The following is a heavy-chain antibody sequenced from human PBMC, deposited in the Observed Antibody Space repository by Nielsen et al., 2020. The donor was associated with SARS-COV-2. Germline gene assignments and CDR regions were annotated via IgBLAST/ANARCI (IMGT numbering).Heavy chain of an antibody. V-gene: IGHV3-11*06. CDR1: GFTFSDYY. CDR2: ISVSSSFT. J-gene: IGHJ4*01. CDR3: ASTLYCTNGLCQSPPVEY. D-gene: IGHD2-8*01. Sequence: GESLKISCEASGFTFSDYYMNWIRQAPGKGLEWVSYISVSSSFTNCADSVKGRFTISRDNARNSLYLQMNSLTAEDTAVYFCASTLYCTNGLCQSPPVEYWGQGTRVTVSS.